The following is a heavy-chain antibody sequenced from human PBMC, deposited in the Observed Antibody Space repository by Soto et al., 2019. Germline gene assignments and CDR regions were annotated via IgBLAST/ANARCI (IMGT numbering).Heavy chain of an antibody. CDR2: IYPGDSDT. CDR1: GYSFTNYW. V-gene: IGHV5-51*01. Sequence: GESLKISCQGSGYSFTNYWITWVRQMPGKGLEWMGIIYPGDSDTRYSPSFQGQVTISADKSISTAYLQWSSLKASDTAMYYCARHVDGYNYGYYYGMDVWGQGTTVTVSS. D-gene: IGHD5-12*01. CDR3: ARHVDGYNYGYYYGMDV. J-gene: IGHJ6*02.